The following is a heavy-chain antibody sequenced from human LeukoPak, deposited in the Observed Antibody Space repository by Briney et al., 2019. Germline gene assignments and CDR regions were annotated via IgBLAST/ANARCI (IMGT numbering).Heavy chain of an antibody. CDR3: ATPPEIGGTYYKWPCDY. J-gene: IGHJ4*02. CDR2: NIPIFGTT. Sequence: AAVPVSCKASLGTFSSYAISWVRQAPGQGLEWMGQNIPIFGTTNYAQKFQGTVTITADESTSTAYMELSSLRSEDTAVYYCATPPEIGGTYYKWPCDYWGQGTLVTVSS. V-gene: IGHV1-69*01. CDR1: LGTFSSYA. D-gene: IGHD1-26*01.